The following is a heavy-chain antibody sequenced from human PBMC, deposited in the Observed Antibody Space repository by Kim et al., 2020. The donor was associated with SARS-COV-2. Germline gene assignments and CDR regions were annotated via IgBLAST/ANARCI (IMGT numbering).Heavy chain of an antibody. J-gene: IGHJ4*02. CDR1: GVSVTTYW. CDR2: LNNGGTSS. V-gene: IGHV3-74*01. CDR3: ARGGVTGSLLDY. Sequence: GGSLRLSCTASGVSVTTYWMHWVRQVPGKGLQWVSRLNNGGTSSTYADFVKGRFAISRDNLKATLFLRMTSLRAEDTADYFCARGGVTGSLLDYWGQSTLVTVSS. D-gene: IGHD1-1*01.